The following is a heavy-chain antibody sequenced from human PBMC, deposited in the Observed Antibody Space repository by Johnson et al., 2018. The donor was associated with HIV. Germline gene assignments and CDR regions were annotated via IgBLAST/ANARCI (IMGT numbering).Heavy chain of an antibody. V-gene: IGHV3-30*03. CDR2: ISYDGSNK. Sequence: QMLLVESGGGVVQPGRSLRLSCAASGFTFSSYGMHWVRQAPGKGLEWVAVISYDGSNKYYADSVQGRFTISRDNSRNMVYLEMNSLRTEDTAVYYCARGLKGAFDIWGQGSRVTVSA. CDR1: GFTFSSYG. J-gene: IGHJ3*02. CDR3: ARGLKGAFDI.